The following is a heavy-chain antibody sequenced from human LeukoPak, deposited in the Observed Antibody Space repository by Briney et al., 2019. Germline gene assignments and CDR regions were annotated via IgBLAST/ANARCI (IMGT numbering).Heavy chain of an antibody. CDR3: GRDGGNMWFDF. J-gene: IGHJ4*02. D-gene: IGHD2-21*01. Sequence: PGGSLRLSCAASGFTFSSYAMNWVRQAPGKGLQWVSVISTTSLNTYYADSVKGRFTISRDNSKNTLYLQMSSLRVDDTAVYYCGRDGGNMWFDFWGQGTLLTVSS. CDR2: ISTTSLNT. V-gene: IGHV3-23*01. CDR1: GFTFSSYA.